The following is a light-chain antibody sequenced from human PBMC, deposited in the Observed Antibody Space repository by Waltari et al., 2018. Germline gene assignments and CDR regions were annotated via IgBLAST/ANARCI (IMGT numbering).Light chain of an antibody. Sequence: QSALTQPASVSGSPGQSITISCTGTSSDVGGYNYVSWYQQHPGKAPKLMIYDVSNRRAGVSNRFSGSKSGNTASLTSSGLQAEDEADYYCSSYTSSSTLVFGGGTKLTVL. V-gene: IGLV2-14*03. CDR2: DVS. J-gene: IGLJ2*01. CDR1: SSDVGGYNY. CDR3: SSYTSSSTLV.